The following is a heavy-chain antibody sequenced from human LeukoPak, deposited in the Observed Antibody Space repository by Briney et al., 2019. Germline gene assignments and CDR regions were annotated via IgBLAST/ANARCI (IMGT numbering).Heavy chain of an antibody. CDR3: ARVYRGYEDAFDI. D-gene: IGHD5-12*01. V-gene: IGHV4-61*02. CDR1: GGSISSGSYY. Sequence: SETLSLTCTVSGGSISSGSYYWSWIRQPAGKGLEWIGRIYTSGSTNYNPSLKSRVTISVDTSKNQFSLKLSSVTAADTAVYYCARVYRGYEDAFDIWGQGTMVTVSS. J-gene: IGHJ3*02. CDR2: IYTSGST.